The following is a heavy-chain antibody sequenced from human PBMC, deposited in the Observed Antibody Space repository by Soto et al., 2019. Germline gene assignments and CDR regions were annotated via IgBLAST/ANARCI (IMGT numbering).Heavy chain of an antibody. J-gene: IGHJ4*02. CDR3: AKDVAKQWLAYYFDY. V-gene: IGHV3-30*18. CDR2: ISYDGSDK. D-gene: IGHD6-19*01. CDR1: GFTFSNYG. Sequence: GGSLRLSCAASGFTFSNYGMHWVRQAPGKGLEWVAVISYDGSDKYYADSVKGRFTISRDNSKNTLYLQMNSLRAEDTAVYYCAKDVAKQWLAYYFDYWGQGTLVTVSS.